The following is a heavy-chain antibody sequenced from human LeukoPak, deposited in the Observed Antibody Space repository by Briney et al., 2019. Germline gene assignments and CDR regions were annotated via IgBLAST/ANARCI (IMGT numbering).Heavy chain of an antibody. J-gene: IGHJ5*02. D-gene: IGHD2-2*01. CDR2: THYSGST. Sequence: SQTLSLTCTVSGGSITSGTYYWSWIRQRPGKGLEWIGYTHYSGSTYNTPSLKSRVTISVDTSKNQLSLKLRSVTAVDTAVYYCARDGCSDTGCYGNWFDPWGQGTLVTVSS. CDR3: ARDGCSDTGCYGNWFDP. V-gene: IGHV4-31*03. CDR1: GGSITSGTYY.